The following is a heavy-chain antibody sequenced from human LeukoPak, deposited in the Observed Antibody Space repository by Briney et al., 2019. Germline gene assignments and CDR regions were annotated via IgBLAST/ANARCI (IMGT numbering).Heavy chain of an antibody. V-gene: IGHV3-74*01. CDR2: INERATII. J-gene: IGHJ4*02. CDR1: GFTFSNYW. Sequence: GSLRLSCAASGFTFSNYWMHWVRQAPGKGLEWVSRINERATIISYADSVKGRFTISRENARNTLYLQMNSLTAEDTAVYYCVRDLILVWTPGDDFDHWGQGTLVTASS. D-gene: IGHD3-16*01. CDR3: VRDLILVWTPGDDFDH.